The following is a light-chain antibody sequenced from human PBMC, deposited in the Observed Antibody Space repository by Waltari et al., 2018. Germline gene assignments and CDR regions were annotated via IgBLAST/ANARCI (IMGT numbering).Light chain of an antibody. J-gene: IGLJ3*02. CDR2: DDN. V-gene: IGLV1-51*02. Sequence: QSLLTQPPSLSAAPGQRVTIYCSGTRPNIGGNDVFWYQQFPGKAPRLLIYDDNRRPAGSPDRFSGSKSATSASLAISRLQTGDEADYYCGTWDSSLAVWMFGGGTRLTVL. CDR3: GTWDSSLAVWM. CDR1: RPNIGGND.